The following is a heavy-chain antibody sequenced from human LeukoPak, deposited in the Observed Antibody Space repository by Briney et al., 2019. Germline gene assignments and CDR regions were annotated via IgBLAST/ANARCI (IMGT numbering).Heavy chain of an antibody. CDR2: INSDGSST. CDR1: GSTFSSYW. Sequence: PGGSLRLSCAASGSTFSSYWMHWVRQAPGKGLVWVSRINSDGSSTSYADSVKGRFTISRDNAKNTLYLQMNSLRAEDTAVYYCARAGEQQLVRYYYYYYMDVWGKGTTVTVSS. V-gene: IGHV3-74*01. J-gene: IGHJ6*03. CDR3: ARAGEQQLVRYYYYYYMDV. D-gene: IGHD6-13*01.